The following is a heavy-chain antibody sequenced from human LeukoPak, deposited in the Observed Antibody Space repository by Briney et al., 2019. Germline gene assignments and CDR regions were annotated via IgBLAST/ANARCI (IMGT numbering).Heavy chain of an antibody. D-gene: IGHD3-9*01. J-gene: IGHJ4*02. CDR3: ARSPHILTGENFDY. CDR2: INLKSGGT. V-gene: IGHV1-2*02. CDR1: GYIFTGYY. Sequence: ASVKVSCKASGYIFTGYYMHWVRQAPGQGLEWMGWINLKSGGTNYAQKFQGRVTMTRDTSISTAYMELSRLRSDDTAVYYCARSPHILTGENFDYWGQGTLVTVSS.